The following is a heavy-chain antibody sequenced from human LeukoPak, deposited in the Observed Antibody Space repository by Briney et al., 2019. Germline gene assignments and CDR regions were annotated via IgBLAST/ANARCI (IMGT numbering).Heavy chain of an antibody. CDR2: IKQDGSEK. Sequence: GGSLRLSCAASGFTFSSYWMSWVRQAPGKGLEWVANIKQDGSEKYYADSVRGRFTISRDNAKNTLYLQMNTLRVEDTAVYYCTRDLMDYDVSTGLHHYYMDVWGQGTTVTVSS. CDR1: GFTFSSYW. V-gene: IGHV3-7*01. J-gene: IGHJ6*02. D-gene: IGHD3-9*01. CDR3: TRDLMDYDVSTGLHHYYMDV.